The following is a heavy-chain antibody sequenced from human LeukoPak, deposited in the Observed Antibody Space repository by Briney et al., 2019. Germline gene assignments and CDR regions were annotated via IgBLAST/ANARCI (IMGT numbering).Heavy chain of an antibody. CDR2: IYSGGTT. CDR3: ARDPVGAIGYGMDV. D-gene: IGHD1-26*01. V-gene: IGHV3-66*01. Sequence: GGSLRLSCAASGFTVSSNYMSWVRQAPGKGLEWVSVIYSGGTTYYADSVKGRFTISRDTSKNTLYLQMNSMRAEDTAVYYCARDPVGAIGYGMDVWGQGTTVTVSS. J-gene: IGHJ6*02. CDR1: GFTVSSNY.